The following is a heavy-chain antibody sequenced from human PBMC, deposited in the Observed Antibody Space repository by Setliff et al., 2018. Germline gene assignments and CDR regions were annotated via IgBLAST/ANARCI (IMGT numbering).Heavy chain of an antibody. D-gene: IGHD2-2*01. CDR3: ARDRKEIVVKPPAASLYY. Sequence: GASVKVSCKASGYAFGSSGISWVRQAPGQGLEWMGWISAYNGYIVYAQKFQGRVTMTTDTSMTTAYMEVRSLRSDDTAVYYCARDRKEIVVKPPAASLYYWGQGTQVTVSS. CDR2: ISAYNGYI. J-gene: IGHJ4*02. CDR1: GYAFGSSG. V-gene: IGHV1-18*01.